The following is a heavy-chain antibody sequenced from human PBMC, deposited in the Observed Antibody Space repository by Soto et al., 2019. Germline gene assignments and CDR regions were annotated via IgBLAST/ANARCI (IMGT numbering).Heavy chain of an antibody. J-gene: IGHJ4*02. D-gene: IGHD3-22*01. CDR1: GFTFSSYA. CDR3: ARGAHYYDSSGHTGGY. CDR2: ISYDGSNK. Sequence: VQLLESGGGLVQPGGSLRLSCAASGFTFSSYAMHWVRQAPGKGLEWVAVISYDGSNKYYADSVKGRFTISRDNSKNTLYLQMNSLRAEDTAVYYCARGAHYYDSSGHTGGYWGQGTLVTVSS. V-gene: IGHV3-30-3*01.